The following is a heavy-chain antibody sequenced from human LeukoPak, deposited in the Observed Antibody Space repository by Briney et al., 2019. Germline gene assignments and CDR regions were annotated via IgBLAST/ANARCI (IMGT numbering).Heavy chain of an antibody. D-gene: IGHD3-3*01. CDR1: GYSISSGYY. CDR3: ARPNTIFGGLGSFDP. J-gene: IGHJ5*02. CDR2: IYSSGTT. V-gene: IGHV4-38-2*01. Sequence: TSETLSLTCAVSGYSISSGYYWGWIRPSPGKGREWIGSIYSSGTTYYNPSLKSRVTISVDTSKNQFSLKVSSATAADTAVYYCARPNTIFGGLGSFDPWGQGTLVTVSS.